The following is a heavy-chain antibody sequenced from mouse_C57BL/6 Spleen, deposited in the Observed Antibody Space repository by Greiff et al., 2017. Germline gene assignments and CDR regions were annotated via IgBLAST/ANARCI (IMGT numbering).Heavy chain of an antibody. V-gene: IGHV1-64*01. D-gene: IGHD1-1*01. CDR1: GYTFTSYW. CDR3: ARRDYYGLDY. CDR2: INPNSGST. Sequence: QVQLQQPGAELVKPGASVKLSCKASGYTFTSYWMHWVKQRPGQGLEWIGMINPNSGSTNYNEKFKSKAILTVDKSSSTAYMQLSSLTSEDSAVYYCARRDYYGLDYWAQGTTLTVSS. J-gene: IGHJ2*01.